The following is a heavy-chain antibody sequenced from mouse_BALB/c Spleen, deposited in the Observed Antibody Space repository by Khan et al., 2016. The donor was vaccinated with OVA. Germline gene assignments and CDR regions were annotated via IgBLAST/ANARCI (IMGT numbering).Heavy chain of an antibody. J-gene: IGHJ3*01. D-gene: IGHD4-1*01. V-gene: IGHV3-2*02. CDR1: GYSITSDYA. CDR3: AMGRTY. CDR2: ISYSGRT. Sequence: VQLKQSGPGLVKPSQSLSLTCTVTGYSITSDYAWNWIRLFPGNKLEWMGYISYSGRTSYNPSLKSRISVTRDTSKNQFFLQLNSVTTEDTATYYCAMGRTYWGQGTLVTVSA.